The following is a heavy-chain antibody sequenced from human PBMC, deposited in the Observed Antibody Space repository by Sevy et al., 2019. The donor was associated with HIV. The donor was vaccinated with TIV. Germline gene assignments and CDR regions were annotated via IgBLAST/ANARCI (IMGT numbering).Heavy chain of an antibody. Sequence: ASVKVSCRASGYTFTDYYLHWMRQAPGQGLEWMGWINPNNGGTEYAQRFQGRVAMTRATSISTVYMELSRLRSDDTAVYYCARASPVSGSYTNDYWGQGTLVTVSS. D-gene: IGHD3-10*01. CDR3: ARASPVSGSYTNDY. CDR1: GYTFTDYY. J-gene: IGHJ4*02. CDR2: INPNNGGT. V-gene: IGHV1-2*02.